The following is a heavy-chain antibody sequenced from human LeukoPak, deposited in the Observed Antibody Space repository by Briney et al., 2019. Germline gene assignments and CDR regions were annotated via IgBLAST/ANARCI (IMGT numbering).Heavy chain of an antibody. J-gene: IGHJ3*02. CDR1: GGSISSYY. CDR3: ARGRYCSADICSGGDAFDI. Sequence: SETLSLTCTVSGGSISSYYWSWIRQPPGKGLEWIGYIYYSGSTNYNPSLKSQVTMSVDTSKNQFSLKLSSVTAADTAVYYCARGRYCSADICSGGDAFDIWGQGTMVSVSS. V-gene: IGHV4-59*12. D-gene: IGHD2-15*01. CDR2: IYYSGST.